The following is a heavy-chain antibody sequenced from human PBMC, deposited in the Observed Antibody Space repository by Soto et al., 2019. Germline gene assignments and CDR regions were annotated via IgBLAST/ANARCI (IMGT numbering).Heavy chain of an antibody. CDR2: IVVGSGNT. Sequence: SVKVSCKASGGTFSSYAISWVRQARGQRLGWIGWIVVGSGNTNYAQKLQERVTITRDMSTSTAYMELSSLRSDDTAVYYCARCPYDSSGYYYGFGAFDIWGQGTMVPVSS. CDR1: GGTFSSYA. J-gene: IGHJ3*02. D-gene: IGHD3-22*01. CDR3: ARCPYDSSGYYYGFGAFDI. V-gene: IGHV1-58*02.